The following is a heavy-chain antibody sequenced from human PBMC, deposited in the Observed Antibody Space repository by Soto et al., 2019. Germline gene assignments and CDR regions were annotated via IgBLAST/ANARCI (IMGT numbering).Heavy chain of an antibody. Sequence: VKVSCKASGGTFSSDAISWVRQAPGQGLEWMGGMSPIFGTANYAQKFQGRVTITADESTSTAYMELSSLRSEDTAVYYCARAYFGYSYGNPVFDYWGQGTLVTVSS. V-gene: IGHV1-69*13. J-gene: IGHJ4*02. CDR1: GGTFSSDA. D-gene: IGHD5-18*01. CDR2: MSPIFGTA. CDR3: ARAYFGYSYGNPVFDY.